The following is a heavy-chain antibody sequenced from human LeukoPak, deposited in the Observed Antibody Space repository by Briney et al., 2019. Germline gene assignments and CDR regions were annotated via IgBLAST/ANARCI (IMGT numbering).Heavy chain of an antibody. CDR2: ISYDGSNK. Sequence: GRSLRLSCAASGFTFSSYAMHWVRQAPGKGLEWVAVISYDGSNKYYADSVKGRFTISRDNSKNTLYLQMYSLRAEDTAVYYCAREFTVDDYYYGMDVWGQGTTVTVSS. V-gene: IGHV3-30-3*01. CDR1: GFTFSSYA. CDR3: AREFTVDDYYYGMDV. D-gene: IGHD5-24*01. J-gene: IGHJ6*02.